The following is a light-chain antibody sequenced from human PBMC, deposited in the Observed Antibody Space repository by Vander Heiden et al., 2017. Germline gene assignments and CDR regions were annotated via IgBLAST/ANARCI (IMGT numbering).Light chain of an antibody. CDR2: LNSDGSH. Sequence: QLVLTQSPSASASLGASVKLTCTLRSGHSSYAIAWHQQQPEKGPRYLMKLNSDGSHSKGDGIPDRFSGSSSGAERYLTISSLQSEDEADYYCQTWGTFGVFGGGTKLTVL. V-gene: IGLV4-69*01. J-gene: IGLJ3*02. CDR1: SGHSSYA. CDR3: QTWGTFGV.